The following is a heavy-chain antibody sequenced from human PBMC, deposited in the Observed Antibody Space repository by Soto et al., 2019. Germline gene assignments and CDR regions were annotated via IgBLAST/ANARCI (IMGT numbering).Heavy chain of an antibody. CDR3: ASNNWNYGYYYGMEV. Sequence: GESLKISCKGSGYSFTSYWIGWVRQMPGKGLEWMGIIYPGDSDTRYSPSFQGQVTISADKSISTAYLQWSSLKASDTAMYYCASNNWNYGYYYGMEVWGQGTTVTVS. J-gene: IGHJ6*02. D-gene: IGHD1-7*01. CDR1: GYSFTSYW. CDR2: IYPGDSDT. V-gene: IGHV5-51*01.